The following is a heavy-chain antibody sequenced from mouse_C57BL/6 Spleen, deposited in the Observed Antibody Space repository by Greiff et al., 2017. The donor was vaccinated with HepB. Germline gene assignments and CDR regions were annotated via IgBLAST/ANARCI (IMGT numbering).Heavy chain of an antibody. J-gene: IGHJ2*01. CDR3: ARAIYDGYYHYFDY. CDR1: GFTFSDYY. V-gene: IGHV5-12*01. CDR2: ISNGGGST. Sequence: EVKLVESGGGLVQPGGSLKLSCAASGFTFSDYYMYWVRQTPEKRLEWVAYISNGGGSTYYPDTVKGRFTISRDNAKNTLYLQMSRLKSEDTAMYYCARAIYDGYYHYFDYWGQGTTLTVSS. D-gene: IGHD2-3*01.